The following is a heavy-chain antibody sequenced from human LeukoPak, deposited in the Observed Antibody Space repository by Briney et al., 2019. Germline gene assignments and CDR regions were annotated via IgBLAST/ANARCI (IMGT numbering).Heavy chain of an antibody. Sequence: SVKVSCKASGYTFTGYYMHWVRQAPGQGLEWMGRIIPIFGTANYAQKFQGRVTITTDESTSTAYMELSSLRSEDTAVYYCARKTLRGGFDYWGQGTLVTVSS. J-gene: IGHJ4*02. D-gene: IGHD2-15*01. CDR3: ARKTLRGGFDY. CDR1: GYTFTGYY. CDR2: IIPIFGTA. V-gene: IGHV1-69*05.